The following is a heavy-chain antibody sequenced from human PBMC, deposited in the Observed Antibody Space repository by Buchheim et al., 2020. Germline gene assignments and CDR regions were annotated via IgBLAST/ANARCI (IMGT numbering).Heavy chain of an antibody. CDR1: GYTFSNYH. CDR3: VRDYVWGSYRSRGDY. D-gene: IGHD3-16*02. CDR2: INPNSGGT. J-gene: IGHJ4*02. V-gene: IGHV1-2*02. Sequence: QVQLVQSGAEVKKPGASVKVSCKASGYTFSNYHINWVRQATGQGPEWMGWINPNSGGTNYAQKFQGRVTMTRDTSISTAYMELSRLRSDDTAVYYCVRDYVWGSYRSRGDYWGQGTL.